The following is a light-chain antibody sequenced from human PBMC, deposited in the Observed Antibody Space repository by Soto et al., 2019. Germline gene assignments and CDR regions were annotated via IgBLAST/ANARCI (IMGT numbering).Light chain of an antibody. J-gene: IGKJ1*01. CDR1: ESVSSN. Sequence: DIVMTQSPATLSVSPGESATLSCRASESVSSNLAWYQQKPGQAPRLLIYGASTRATGIPARFSGSGSGTEFTLTISSLQSEDFAVYYCQQHNDWPRTFGQGTKV. CDR3: QQHNDWPRT. V-gene: IGKV3-15*01. CDR2: GAS.